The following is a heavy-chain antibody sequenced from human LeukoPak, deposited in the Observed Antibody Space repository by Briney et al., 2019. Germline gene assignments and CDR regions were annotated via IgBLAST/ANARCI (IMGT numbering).Heavy chain of an antibody. D-gene: IGHD3-22*01. J-gene: IGHJ4*02. V-gene: IGHV3-33*06. CDR3: AKEYYDSSGCLDY. Sequence: PGGSLRLSCAASGFTFSSYGMHWVRQAPGKGLEWVAVIWYDGSNKYYADSVKGRFTISRDNSKNTLYLQMNSLRAEDTALYYCAKEYYDSSGCLDYWGQGTLVTVSS. CDR2: IWYDGSNK. CDR1: GFTFSSYG.